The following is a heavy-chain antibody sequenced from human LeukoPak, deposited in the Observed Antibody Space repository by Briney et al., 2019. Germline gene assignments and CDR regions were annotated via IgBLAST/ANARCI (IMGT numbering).Heavy chain of an antibody. J-gene: IGHJ6*02. V-gene: IGHV1-2*02. CDR1: GYTFTGYY. Sequence: ASVKVSCKASGYTFTGYYMHWVRQAPGQGLEWMGWINPNSGGTNYAQKFQGRVTMTRDTSISTAYMELSRLRSDDTAVYYCARNPGIAAIYYYYGMDVWGQGTTVTVPS. CDR2: INPNSGGT. CDR3: ARNPGIAAIYYYYGMDV. D-gene: IGHD6-13*01.